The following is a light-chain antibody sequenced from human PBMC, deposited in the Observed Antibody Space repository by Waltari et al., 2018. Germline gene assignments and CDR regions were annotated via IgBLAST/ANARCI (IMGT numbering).Light chain of an antibody. CDR3: QAWDSSTYV. Sequence: SYELTQPPSVSVSPGQTASITCSGDKLGDIYPCWYQQKPGQSPVLVIYQDSKRPSGIPERFSGSNSGNTATLTISGTQAMDEADYYCQAWDSSTYVFGTGTKVTVL. CDR2: QDS. V-gene: IGLV3-1*01. J-gene: IGLJ1*01. CDR1: KLGDIY.